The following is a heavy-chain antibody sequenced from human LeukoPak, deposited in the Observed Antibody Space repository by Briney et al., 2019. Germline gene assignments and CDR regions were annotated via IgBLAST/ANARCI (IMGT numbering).Heavy chain of an antibody. D-gene: IGHD3-10*01. CDR3: ARVGVRGVNGRAYFDY. V-gene: IGHV5-51*01. Sequence: PGESLKISCQGSGYSFSSYWIGWVRQMPGKGLEWMGIIYPGDSDTTYSPSFQGQVTFSADKSISTAYLQWNSLKASDTAIYYCARVGVRGVNGRAYFDYWGQGTLVTVSS. CDR1: GYSFSSYW. CDR2: IYPGDSDT. J-gene: IGHJ4*02.